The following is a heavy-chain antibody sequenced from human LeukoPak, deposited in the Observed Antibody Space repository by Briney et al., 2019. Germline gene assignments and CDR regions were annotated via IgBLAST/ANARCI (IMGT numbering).Heavy chain of an antibody. J-gene: IGHJ3*02. D-gene: IGHD3-22*01. CDR2: IYSGGST. Sequence: GGSLRLSCAASGFTVSSNYMSWVRQAPGKGLEWVSVIYSGGSTYYAYSVKGRFTITRDNSTNTLYLQMNSLRVEDTAVYYCSRDYNTMIVGDAFDIWGQGTMVTVSS. CDR1: GFTVSSNY. V-gene: IGHV3-66*01. CDR3: SRDYNTMIVGDAFDI.